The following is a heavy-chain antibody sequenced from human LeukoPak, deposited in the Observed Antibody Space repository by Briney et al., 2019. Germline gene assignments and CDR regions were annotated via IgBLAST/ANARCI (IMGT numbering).Heavy chain of an antibody. CDR1: GGSFSGYY. D-gene: IGHD3-22*01. J-gene: IGHJ5*02. CDR2: INHSGST. Sequence: KPSETLSLTCAVYGGSFSGYYWSWIRQPPGKGLEWIGEINHSGSTNYNPSLKSRVTISVDTSKNQFSLKLSSVTAADTAVYYCARGGYYYDSRGLFDPWGQGTLVTVSS. CDR3: ARGGYYYDSRGLFDP. V-gene: IGHV4-34*01.